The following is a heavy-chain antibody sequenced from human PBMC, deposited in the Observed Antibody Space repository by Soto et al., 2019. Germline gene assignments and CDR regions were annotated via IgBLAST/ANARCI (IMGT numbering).Heavy chain of an antibody. V-gene: IGHV1-18*01. Sequence: QVQLVQSGAEVKKPGASVKVSCKASGYTFTSYGISWVRQAPGQGLEWMGWISAYNGNTNYAQKLQGRVTMTTDTSTRTAYMEQRSLRSDDTAVYYCAREWYGSGIKFYGMDVWGQGTTVTVSS. CDR3: AREWYGSGIKFYGMDV. CDR2: ISAYNGNT. CDR1: GYTFTSYG. D-gene: IGHD3-10*01. J-gene: IGHJ6*02.